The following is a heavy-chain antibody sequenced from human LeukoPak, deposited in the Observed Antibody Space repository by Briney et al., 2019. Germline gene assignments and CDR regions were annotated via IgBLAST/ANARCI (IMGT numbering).Heavy chain of an antibody. CDR1: GGFISSSSYY. Sequence: SETLSLTCTVSGGFISSSSYYWGWIRQPPGKGLEWIGSIYYSGSTYYNPSLKSRVTISVDTSKNQFSLKLSSVTAADTAVYYCARAVQLWLYFDYWGQGTLVTVSS. CDR3: ARAVQLWLYFDY. CDR2: IYYSGST. D-gene: IGHD5-18*01. J-gene: IGHJ4*02. V-gene: IGHV4-39*07.